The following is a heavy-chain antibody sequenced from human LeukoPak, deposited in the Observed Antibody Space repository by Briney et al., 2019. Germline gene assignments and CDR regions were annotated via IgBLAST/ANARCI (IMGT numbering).Heavy chain of an antibody. V-gene: IGHV3-33*06. CDR2: IWYDGSNK. Sequence: GRSLRLSCAASGFTFSSYGMHWVRQAPGKGLEWVAVIWYDGSNKYYADSVKGRFTISRDNSKNTLYLQMNSLRAEDTAVYYCAKDLYLGYYYDSSGYSPGASDYWGQGTLVTVSS. J-gene: IGHJ4*02. D-gene: IGHD3-22*01. CDR1: GFTFSSYG. CDR3: AKDLYLGYYYDSSGYSPGASDY.